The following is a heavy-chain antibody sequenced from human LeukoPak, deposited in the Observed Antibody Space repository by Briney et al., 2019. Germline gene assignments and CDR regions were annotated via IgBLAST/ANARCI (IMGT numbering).Heavy chain of an antibody. CDR3: ARDSTWRLDY. CDR1: GFTFSSYW. CDR2: IKEDGSVK. Sequence: GGSLRLSCAASGFTFSSYWMSWVRQAPGKGLEWVANIKEDGSVKYYVDSVKGRFTISRDNTKNALYLQMNSLRADDTAVYFCARDSTWRLDYWGQGTLITVSS. D-gene: IGHD5-12*01. V-gene: IGHV3-7*03. J-gene: IGHJ4*02.